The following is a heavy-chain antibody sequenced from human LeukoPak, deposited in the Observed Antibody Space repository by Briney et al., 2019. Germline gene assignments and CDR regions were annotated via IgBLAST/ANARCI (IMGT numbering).Heavy chain of an antibody. CDR2: IYYSGST. J-gene: IGHJ5*02. CDR3: ARDFGGMIAAASNWFDP. CDR1: GGSISSSSYY. D-gene: IGHD6-13*01. V-gene: IGHV4-39*07. Sequence: PSETLSLTCTVSGGSISSSSYYWGWIRQPPGKGLEWIGSIYYSGSTYYNPSLKSRVTISVDTSKNQFSLKLSSVTAADTAVYYCARDFGGMIAAASNWFDPWGQGTLVTVSS.